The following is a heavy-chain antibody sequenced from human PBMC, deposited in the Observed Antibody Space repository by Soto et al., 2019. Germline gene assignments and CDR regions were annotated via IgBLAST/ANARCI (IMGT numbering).Heavy chain of an antibody. J-gene: IGHJ5*02. Sequence: PGGSLRLSCAASGFTFSSYGMHWVRQAPGKGLEWVAVISYDGSNKYYADSVKSRLTITKDTSKNQVVLTMTNMDPVDTATYYCAHIPLSSSLDMNWFDPWGQGTLVTVSS. D-gene: IGHD6-6*01. CDR2: ISYDGSNK. V-gene: IGHV3-30*03. CDR1: GFTFSSYG. CDR3: AHIPLSSSLDMNWFDP.